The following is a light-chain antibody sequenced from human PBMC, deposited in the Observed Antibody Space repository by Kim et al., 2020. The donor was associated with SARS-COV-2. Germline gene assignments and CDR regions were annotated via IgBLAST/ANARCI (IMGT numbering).Light chain of an antibody. V-gene: IGLV7-43*01. CDR3: LLYYGGGVI. CDR1: TEAVTSRYY. Sequence: PGGTVTLTCASSTEAVTSRYYPNWFQQKPGQPPRALIYGTSNKHSWTPARFSGSLLGGKAALTLSGVQPEDEAEYYCLLYYGGGVIFGGGTQLTVL. CDR2: GTS. J-gene: IGLJ2*01.